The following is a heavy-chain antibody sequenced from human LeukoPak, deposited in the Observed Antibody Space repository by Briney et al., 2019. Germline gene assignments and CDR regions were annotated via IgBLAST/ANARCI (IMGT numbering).Heavy chain of an antibody. CDR2: ISSSGSTI. CDR3: AREKYDFWSGYYTDYYYGMDV. Sequence: GGSLRLSCAASGFTFSDYYMSWIRQAPGKGLEWVSYISSSGSTIYYADSVKGRFTISRDNAKNSLYLQMNSLRAGDTAVYYCAREKYDFWSGYYTDYYYGMDVWGQGTTVTVSS. V-gene: IGHV3-11*01. D-gene: IGHD3-3*01. CDR1: GFTFSDYY. J-gene: IGHJ6*02.